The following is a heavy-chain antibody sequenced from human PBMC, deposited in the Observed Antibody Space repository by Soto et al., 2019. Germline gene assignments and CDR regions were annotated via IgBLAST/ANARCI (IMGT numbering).Heavy chain of an antibody. D-gene: IGHD6-6*01. CDR1: GGSISSGGYY. CDR2: IYYSGST. CDR3: ARVAGSIPARQGYYYYYGMDV. J-gene: IGHJ6*02. V-gene: IGHV4-31*03. Sequence: PSETLSLTCTVSGGSISSGGYYWSWIRQHPGKGLEWIGYIYYSGSTYYNPSLKSRVTISVDTSKNQFSLKLSSVTAADTAVYYCARVAGSIPARQGYYYYYGMDVWGQGTTVTVSS.